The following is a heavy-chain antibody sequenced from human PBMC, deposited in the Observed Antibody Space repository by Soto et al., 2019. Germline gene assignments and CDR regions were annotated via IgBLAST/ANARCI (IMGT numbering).Heavy chain of an antibody. CDR1: GGSFSGYY. CDR3: ARIPVAAAGPGGPPTRVDP. J-gene: IGHJ5*02. V-gene: IGHV4-34*01. CDR2: INHSGST. D-gene: IGHD6-13*01. Sequence: SETLSLTCAVYGGSFSGYYWSWIRQPPGKGLEWIGEINHSGSTNYNPSLKSRVTISVDTSKNQFSLKLSSVTAADTAVYYCARIPVAAAGPGGPPTRVDPWGQGTLVTVSS.